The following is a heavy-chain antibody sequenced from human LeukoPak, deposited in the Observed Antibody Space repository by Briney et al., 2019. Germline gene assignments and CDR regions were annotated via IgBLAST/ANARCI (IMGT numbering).Heavy chain of an antibody. J-gene: IGHJ4*02. CDR3: ARHGASGSYSAPRPLDY. CDR1: GDSISSSSYY. CDR2: IYYSGST. D-gene: IGHD1-26*01. V-gene: IGHV4-39*01. Sequence: SETLSLTCTVSGDSISSSSYYWGWIRQPPGKGLGRIGSIYYSGSTYYNPSLKSRVTISVDTSKNQFSLKLSSVTAADTAVYYCARHGASGSYSAPRPLDYWGQGTLVTVSS.